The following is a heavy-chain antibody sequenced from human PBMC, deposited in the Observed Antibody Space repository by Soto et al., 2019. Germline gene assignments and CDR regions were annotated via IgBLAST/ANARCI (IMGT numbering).Heavy chain of an antibody. V-gene: IGHV3-7*03. CDR1: GFTFSSYW. Sequence: PGGSLRLSCAASGFTFSSYWMSWVRQAPGKGLEWVANIKQDGSEKYYVDSVKGRFTISRDNAKNSLYLQMNSLRAEDTALYYCARATLYATGAFDIWGQGTMVTVSS. CDR2: IKQDGSEK. D-gene: IGHD2-2*01. CDR3: ARATLYATGAFDI. J-gene: IGHJ3*02.